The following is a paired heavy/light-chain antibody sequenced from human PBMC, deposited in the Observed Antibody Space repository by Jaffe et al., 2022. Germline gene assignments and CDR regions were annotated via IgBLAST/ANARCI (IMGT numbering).Light chain of an antibody. Sequence: QSALTQPPSASGSPGQSVTISCTGTSSDVGGYNYVSWYQQHPGKAPKLIIYEVSKRPSGVPDRFSGSKSGNTASLTVSGLQAEDEADYYCSSYAGSNNPYVVFGGGTKLTVL. V-gene: IGLV2-8*01. CDR2: EVS. J-gene: IGLJ2*01. CDR3: SSYAGSNNPYVV. CDR1: SSDVGGYNY.
Heavy chain of an antibody. CDR3: ARGLNTAMVRGSYYFDY. J-gene: IGHJ4*02. V-gene: IGHV4-61*02. Sequence: QVQLLESGPGLVKPSQTLSLTCTVSGGSISSGSYYWSWIRQPAGKGLEWIGRIYTSGSTNYNPSLKSRVSISADTSMNQFSLKLTSVTAADTAVYYCARGLNTAMVRGSYYFDYWGQGTLVTVSS. D-gene: IGHD5-18*01. CDR2: IYTSGST. CDR1: GGSISSGSYY.